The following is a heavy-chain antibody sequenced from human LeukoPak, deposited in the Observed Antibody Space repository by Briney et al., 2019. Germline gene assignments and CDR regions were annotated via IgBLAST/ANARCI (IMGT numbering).Heavy chain of an antibody. V-gene: IGHV1-69*05. CDR3: ARGADNSGGSCYY. CDR1: GGTFSSYA. CDR2: IIPIFGTA. J-gene: IGHJ4*02. Sequence: GASVKVSCKASGGTFSSYAISWVRQAPGRGLEWMGGIIPIFGTANYAQKFQGRVTITTDESTSTAYMELSSLRSEDTAVYYCARGADNSGGSCYYWGQGTLVTVSS. D-gene: IGHD2-15*01.